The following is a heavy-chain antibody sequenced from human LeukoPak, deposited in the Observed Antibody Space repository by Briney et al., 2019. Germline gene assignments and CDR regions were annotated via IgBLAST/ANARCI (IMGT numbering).Heavy chain of an antibody. Sequence: SETLSLTCTVSGGSISSGSYYWGWVRQPAGRGVEWVGRIYRSGSTNYNASVKSRVTISEDTSKNQFSLKLSSVTAADTAVYYCASLRRVTVTNSYNWFDPWGQGTLVTVSS. CDR2: IYRSGST. CDR1: GGSISSGSYY. D-gene: IGHD4-17*01. J-gene: IGHJ5*02. V-gene: IGHV4-61*02. CDR3: ASLRRVTVTNSYNWFDP.